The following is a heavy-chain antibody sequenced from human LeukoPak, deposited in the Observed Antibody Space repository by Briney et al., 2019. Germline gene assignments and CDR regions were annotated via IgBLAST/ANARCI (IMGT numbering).Heavy chain of an antibody. CDR1: GFTFSNEW. D-gene: IGHD1-26*01. V-gene: IGHV3-7*01. J-gene: IGHJ4*02. Sequence: PGGSLRLSCGVTGFTFSNEWMHWVRQAPGKELEWVALINQDGSAKQYVDSVKGRFTISRDNAKNSVYLQINSLRVEDTAVYYCVRLPRSNSVYWGQGTLVTVSS. CDR3: VRLPRSNSVY. CDR2: INQDGSAK.